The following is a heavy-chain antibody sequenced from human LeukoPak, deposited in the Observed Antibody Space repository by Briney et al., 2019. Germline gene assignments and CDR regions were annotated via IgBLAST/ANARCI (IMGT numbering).Heavy chain of an antibody. CDR1: GGTFSSYA. CDR2: IIPIFGTA. J-gene: IGHJ4*02. D-gene: IGHD6-19*01. Sequence: GASVKVSCKASGGTFSSYAISWVRQAPGQGLEWMGGIIPIFGTANYAQKFQGRVTITADESTSTAYMELSSLRSEDTAVYYCARVGNAYSSGWYDDYWGQGTLVTVSS. V-gene: IGHV1-69*01. CDR3: ARVGNAYSSGWYDDY.